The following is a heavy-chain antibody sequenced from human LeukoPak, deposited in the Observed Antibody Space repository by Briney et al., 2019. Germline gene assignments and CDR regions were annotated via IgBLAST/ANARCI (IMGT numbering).Heavy chain of an antibody. CDR2: IYSGGST. Sequence: QAGGSLRLSCAASGFTVSSNYMSWVRQAPGKGLEWVSVIYSGGSTYYADSVKGRFTISRDNSKNTLYLQMNSLRAEDTAVYYCAKDYDGYNSYWGQGTLVTVSS. D-gene: IGHD5-24*01. CDR3: AKDYDGYNSY. CDR1: GFTVSSNY. J-gene: IGHJ4*02. V-gene: IGHV3-66*01.